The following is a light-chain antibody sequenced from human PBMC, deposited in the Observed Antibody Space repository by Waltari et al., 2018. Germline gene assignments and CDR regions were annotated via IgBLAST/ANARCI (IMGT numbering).Light chain of an antibody. V-gene: IGLV2-14*01. CDR2: EVS. J-gene: IGLJ2*01. Sequence: QSALTQPASVSGSPGPSITISCTGTSSAVGGYNHVAWYQQHPGKAPKLMIYEVSNRPSGVSNRFSGSKSGNTASLTISGLQAEDEADYYCSSYTSSSTLVVFGGGTKLTVL. CDR3: SSYTSSSTLVV. CDR1: SSAVGGYNH.